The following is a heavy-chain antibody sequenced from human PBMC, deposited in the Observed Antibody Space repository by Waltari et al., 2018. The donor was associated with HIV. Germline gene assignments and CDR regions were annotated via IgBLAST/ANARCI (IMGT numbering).Heavy chain of an antibody. CDR3: ARDSRGTSWSLNWFDP. D-gene: IGHD6-13*01. V-gene: IGHV3-21*02. J-gene: IGHJ5*02. CDR2: ISSSGSFI. Sequence: EVQLVDSGGGLVKPGGPLRLSCAPPGFTVGAYRMNSVRQSPGKGLEWVSSISSSGSFIYYADSVKGRFTISRDNAQNSMYLQMNNLRADDSAMYYCARDSRGTSWSLNWFDPWGQGTLVTVSS. CDR1: GFTVGAYR.